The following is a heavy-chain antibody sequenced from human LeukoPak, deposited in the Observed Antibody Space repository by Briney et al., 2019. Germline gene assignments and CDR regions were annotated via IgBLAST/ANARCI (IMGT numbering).Heavy chain of an antibody. CDR2: ISNSGYNS. CDR3: ARHSGSYFYYYFDL. J-gene: IGHJ4*02. CDR1: GFRITSYG. V-gene: IGHV3-23*01. D-gene: IGHD1-26*01. Sequence: GGSLRLSCGVSGFRITSYGMSWVRQAPGRGLEWVSVISNSGYNSEYADSVKGRFTISRDTSGNTLYLQMNSLRPEDTAMYYCARHSGSYFYYYFDLWGQGTLVTVSS.